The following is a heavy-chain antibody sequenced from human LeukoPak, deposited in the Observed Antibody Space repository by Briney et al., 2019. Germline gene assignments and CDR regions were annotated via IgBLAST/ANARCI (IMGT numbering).Heavy chain of an antibody. CDR3: PTDWGGVYYGSGSYYKRSFDY. CDR2: ISAYNGNT. Sequence: ASVKVSCKASGYTFTGYGISWVRQAPGQGLEWMGWISAYNGNTNYAQTLQGRVTMTPDPSTRPSYIELRSLASDDPAVYSCPTDWGGVYYGSGSYYKRSFDYWGQGTLVTVSS. V-gene: IGHV1-18*01. J-gene: IGHJ4*02. CDR1: GYTFTGYG. D-gene: IGHD3-10*01.